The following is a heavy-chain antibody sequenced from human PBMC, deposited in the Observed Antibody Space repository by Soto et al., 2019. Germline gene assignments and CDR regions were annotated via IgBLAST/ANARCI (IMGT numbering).Heavy chain of an antibody. CDR3: AKNPGYYYDSTGYHFDY. CDR1: EFTFGNYA. CDR2: ISYGGGTT. J-gene: IGHJ4*02. Sequence: VQLLESGGGLVQPGGSLRLSCAASEFTFGNYAMSWVRQAPGKGLEWVSAISYGGGTTYYADSVKGRFTISRDNSKNTLYLQMNSLRAEDTAVYYCAKNPGYYYDSTGYHFDYWGQGTLVTVSS. V-gene: IGHV3-23*01. D-gene: IGHD3-22*01.